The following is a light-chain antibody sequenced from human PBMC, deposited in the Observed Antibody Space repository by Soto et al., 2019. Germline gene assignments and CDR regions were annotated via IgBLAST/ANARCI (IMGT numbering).Light chain of an antibody. Sequence: EIVLTQSPDTLSFSPGERATLSCRASQSVTTYLAWYQQKPGQAPRLLIYDASNRATGIPARFSGSGSGTDFTLTISSLEPEDFAVYYCQQRSNWPLLISFGQGTRLEI. V-gene: IGKV3-11*01. CDR2: DAS. J-gene: IGKJ5*01. CDR1: QSVTTY. CDR3: QQRSNWPLLIS.